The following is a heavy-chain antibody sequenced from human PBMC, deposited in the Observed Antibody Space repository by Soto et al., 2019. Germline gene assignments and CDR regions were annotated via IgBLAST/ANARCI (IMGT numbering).Heavy chain of an antibody. CDR2: INPSGGST. D-gene: IGHD2-15*01. CDR3: ARGQDCSGGSCYLAFDY. Sequence: QVQLVQSGAEVKKPGASVKVPCKASGYTFTSYYMHWVRQAPGQGLEWMGIINPSGGSTSYAQKFQGRVTMTRDTSTSTVYMELSSLRSEDTAVYYCARGQDCSGGSCYLAFDYWGQGTLVTVSS. J-gene: IGHJ4*02. CDR1: GYTFTSYY. V-gene: IGHV1-46*01.